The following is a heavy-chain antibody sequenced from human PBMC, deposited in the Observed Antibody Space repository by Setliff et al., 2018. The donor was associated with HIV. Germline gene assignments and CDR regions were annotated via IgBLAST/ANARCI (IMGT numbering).Heavy chain of an antibody. D-gene: IGHD6-19*01. CDR1: GGSISGDF. Sequence: SETLSLTCTVSGGSISGDFWTWIRQPAGEGLEWIGRTHASGTTQCEPSLKNRCSMSIDTSKNQFSLKLSSVTAADTAVYYCARRGAVASPPPLWGQGTLVTVSS. J-gene: IGHJ4*02. V-gene: IGHV4-4*07. CDR2: THASGTT. CDR3: ARRGAVASPPPL.